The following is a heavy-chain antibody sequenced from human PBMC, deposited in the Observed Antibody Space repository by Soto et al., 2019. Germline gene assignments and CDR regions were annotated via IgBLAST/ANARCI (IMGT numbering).Heavy chain of an antibody. CDR3: AMSPLHGNRRQGLLDS. CDR1: GYTFTNYA. Sequence: ASGKVSCKASGYTFTNYAIHWVRQAPGQRIECMGWINAGHGDTQYSQKFQGRVTITRDTSANTAYMELRGLRYEDTALYFCAMSPLHGNRRQGLLDSCGQGSLVTLSS. CDR2: INAGHGDT. D-gene: IGHD4-4*01. V-gene: IGHV1-3*01. J-gene: IGHJ5*01.